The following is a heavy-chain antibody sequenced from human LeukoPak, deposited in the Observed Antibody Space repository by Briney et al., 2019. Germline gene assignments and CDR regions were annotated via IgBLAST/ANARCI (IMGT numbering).Heavy chain of an antibody. CDR2: ISAYNGNT. V-gene: IGHV1-18*01. Sequence: ASVKVSCKASGYTFTNYGISWVRQAPGQGLEWMGWISAYNGNTNYARKLQGRVTMTTDTSTSTAYMELRSLRSDDTAVYYCARDISPPNWFDPWGQGTLVTVSS. CDR1: GYTFTNYG. J-gene: IGHJ5*02. CDR3: ARDISPPNWFDP. D-gene: IGHD3-9*01.